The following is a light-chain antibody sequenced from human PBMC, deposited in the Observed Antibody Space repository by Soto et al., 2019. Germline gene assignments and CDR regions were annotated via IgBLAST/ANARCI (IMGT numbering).Light chain of an antibody. CDR3: QQSYSIPYT. V-gene: IGKV1-39*01. Sequence: DSQMTQSPSSLSASVGDRVSITCRANQTIRNFLQWYQQKPGKVPKFLIYAASSLVDGVPSRFSGSGSGADFTLTISSLQPEDFATYYCQQSYSIPYTFGQGTKLDIK. CDR1: QTIRNF. J-gene: IGKJ2*01. CDR2: AAS.